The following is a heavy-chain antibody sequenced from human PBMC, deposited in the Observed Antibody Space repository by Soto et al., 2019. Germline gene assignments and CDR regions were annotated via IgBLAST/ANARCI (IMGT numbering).Heavy chain of an antibody. CDR3: VRSGTSSGRFSDY. V-gene: IGHV5-51*01. D-gene: IGHD2-15*01. CDR1: GYTFTSYW. J-gene: IGHJ4*02. Sequence: GESLKISCKGSGYTFTSYWIGWVRQMPGEGLEWMGVIYPSDSDIRYSPSFQGKVTISADKSITTAYLQWSSLKAADTAMYYCVRSGTSSGRFSDYWGQGXLVTVPS. CDR2: IYPSDSDI.